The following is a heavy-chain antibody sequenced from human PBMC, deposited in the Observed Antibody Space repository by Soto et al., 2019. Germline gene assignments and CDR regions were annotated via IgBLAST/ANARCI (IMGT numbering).Heavy chain of an antibody. V-gene: IGHV3-23*01. D-gene: IGHD1-20*01. Sequence: EVQLLESGGGLVQPGGSLRLSCAASGFTFSSYAMSWVRQAPGKGLEWVSAISGSGGSTYYADSVKGRFTISRDNSKNTLNLQINSLRAEDTAVYDCAKGLNNRNTGIAFDIWGQGTMVTVSS. J-gene: IGHJ3*02. CDR2: ISGSGGST. CDR3: AKGLNNRNTGIAFDI. CDR1: GFTFSSYA.